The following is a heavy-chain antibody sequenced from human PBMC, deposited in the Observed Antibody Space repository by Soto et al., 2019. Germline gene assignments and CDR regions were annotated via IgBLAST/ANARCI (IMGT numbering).Heavy chain of an antibody. CDR3: ASGRYGDY. V-gene: IGHV1-18*01. D-gene: IGHD1-26*01. CDR2: ISAHNGNT. CDR1: GYTFTSYG. J-gene: IGHJ4*02. Sequence: QVHLVQSGAEVKKPGASVKVSCKASGYTFTSYGITWVRQAPGQGLEWMGWISAHNGNTDYAQKLQGRVIVTRDTSTSTAYMELRSLRSDDTAVYYYASGRYGDYWGQGALVTVSS.